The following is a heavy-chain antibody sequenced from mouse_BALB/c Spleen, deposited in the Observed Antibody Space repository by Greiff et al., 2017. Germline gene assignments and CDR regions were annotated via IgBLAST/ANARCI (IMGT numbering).Heavy chain of an antibody. CDR2: INPSSGYT. CDR1: GYTFTSYT. J-gene: IGHJ2*01. D-gene: IGHD4-1*01. V-gene: IGHV1-4*01. CDR3: ARKALGWDFDY. Sequence: LQQSGAELARPGASVKMSCKASGYTFTSYTVHWVKQRPGQGLEWIGYINPSSGYTNYNQKFKDKATLTADKSSSTAYMQLSSLTSEDSAVYYCARKALGWDFDYRGQGTTRTGSS.